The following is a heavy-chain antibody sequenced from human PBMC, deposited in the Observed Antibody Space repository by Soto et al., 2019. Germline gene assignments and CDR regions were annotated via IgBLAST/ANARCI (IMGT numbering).Heavy chain of an antibody. CDR3: AKTSGESYPESRVFDS. D-gene: IGHD1-26*01. V-gene: IGHV3-23*01. J-gene: IGHJ4*02. CDR1: GFIFGSFA. Sequence: PGGSLRLSCAASGFIFGSFAMSWVRQAPGKGLEGVSVITYSGGDTPYADSVKGRFTISRDNSKNILYLQMTGLRDEDAAIYYCAKTSGESYPESRVFDSWGQGTRVTVSS. CDR2: ITYSGGDT.